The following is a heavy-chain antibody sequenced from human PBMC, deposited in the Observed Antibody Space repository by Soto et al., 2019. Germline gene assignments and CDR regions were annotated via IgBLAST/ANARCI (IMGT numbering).Heavy chain of an antibody. CDR2: IYYSGST. CDR3: AREGAKDPYYGMDV. Sequence: PSETLSLTCTVSGGSISSYYWSWIRQPPGKGLEWIGYIYYSGSTNYNPSLKSRVTISVDTSKNQFSLKLSSVTAADTAVYYCAREGAKDPYYGMDVWGQGTTVTVS. J-gene: IGHJ6*02. V-gene: IGHV4-59*01. CDR1: GGSISSYY.